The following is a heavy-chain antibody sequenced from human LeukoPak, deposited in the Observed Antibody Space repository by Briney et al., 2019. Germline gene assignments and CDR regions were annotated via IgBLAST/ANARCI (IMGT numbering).Heavy chain of an antibody. J-gene: IGHJ4*02. V-gene: IGHV3-23*01. CDR3: ANRGKYCSSTSCLGSAQVDY. Sequence: GGSLRLSCAASGFRFSSYAMSWVRQAPGKGLEWVSAISGSGVSTYYADSVKGRFTVSRDNSKNTLYLQMNSLRAEDTAVYYCANRGKYCSSTSCLGSAQVDYWGQGTLVTVSS. CDR1: GFRFSSYA. D-gene: IGHD2-2*01. CDR2: ISGSGVST.